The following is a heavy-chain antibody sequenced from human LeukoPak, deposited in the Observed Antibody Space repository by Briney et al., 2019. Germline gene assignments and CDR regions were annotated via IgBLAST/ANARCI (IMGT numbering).Heavy chain of an antibody. J-gene: IGHJ4*02. V-gene: IGHV3-7*03. D-gene: IGHD6-13*01. Sequence: SWVRQAPGKGLEWVANIKQDGSEKYYVDSVKGRFTISRDNAKNSLYPQMNSLRAEDTAVYYCARWAAAGTRWDYSDYWGQGTLVTVSS. CDR2: IKQDGSEK. CDR3: ARWAAAGTRWDYSDY.